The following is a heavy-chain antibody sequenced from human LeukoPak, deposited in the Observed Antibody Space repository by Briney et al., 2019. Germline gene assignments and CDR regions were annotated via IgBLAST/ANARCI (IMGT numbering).Heavy chain of an antibody. CDR1: GGSISSRNYY. V-gene: IGHV4-39*07. Sequence: SSETLSLTCTVSGGSISSRNYYWGWIRQTPGKGLEWIGSIYSSGSTYYNPSLKSPFTISVDTSKNQFSLKLSSVTAADTAVYYCARGQLVRAGWFDPWGQGTLVTVSS. D-gene: IGHD6-6*01. CDR3: ARGQLVRAGWFDP. CDR2: IYSSGST. J-gene: IGHJ5*02.